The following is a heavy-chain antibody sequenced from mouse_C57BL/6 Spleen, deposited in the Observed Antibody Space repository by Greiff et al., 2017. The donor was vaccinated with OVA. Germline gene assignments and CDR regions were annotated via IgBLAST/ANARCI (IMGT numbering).Heavy chain of an antibody. V-gene: IGHV3-6*01. J-gene: IGHJ2*01. D-gene: IGHD1-1*01. CDR1: GYSITSGYY. CDR2: ISYDGSN. Sequence: DVKLQESGPGLVKPSQSLSLTCSVTGYSITSGYYWNWIRQFPGNKLEWMGYISYDGSNNYNPSLKNRISITRDTSKNQFFLKLNSVTTEDTATYYCARTPYYYGSSYYFDYWGQGTTLTVSS. CDR3: ARTPYYYGSSYYFDY.